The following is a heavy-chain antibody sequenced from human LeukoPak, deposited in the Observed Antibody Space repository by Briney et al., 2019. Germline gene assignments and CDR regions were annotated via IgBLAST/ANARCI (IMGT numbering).Heavy chain of an antibody. D-gene: IGHD3-22*01. CDR3: AKVRDYDSSGYYYYYYAMDV. Sequence: PGGSLRLSCAASGFTFSSYAMTWVRQAPGKGLEWVSAIGGSGGSIYYADSVKGRFTISRDNSKNTLYLQMNSLRAEDTALYYCAKVRDYDSSGYYYYYYAMDVWGQGTTVTVSS. CDR1: GFTFSSYA. J-gene: IGHJ6*02. CDR2: IGGSGGSI. V-gene: IGHV3-23*01.